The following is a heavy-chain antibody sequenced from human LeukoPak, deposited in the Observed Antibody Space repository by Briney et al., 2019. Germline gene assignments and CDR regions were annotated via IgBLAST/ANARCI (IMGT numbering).Heavy chain of an antibody. D-gene: IGHD6-19*01. CDR3: ARDISGWLDY. V-gene: IGHV3-21*01. J-gene: IGHJ4*02. CDR2: ISSSSSYI. Sequence: PGASLRLSCAASGFTFSSYGMHCVRQAPGKGLEWVSSISSSSSYIYYADSVKGRFTISRDNAKNSLYLQMNSLRAEDTAVYYCARDISGWLDYWGQGTLVTVSS. CDR1: GFTFSSYG.